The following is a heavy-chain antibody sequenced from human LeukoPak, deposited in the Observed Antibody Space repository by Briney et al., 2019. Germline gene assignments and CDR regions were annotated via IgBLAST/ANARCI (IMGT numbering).Heavy chain of an antibody. Sequence: ASVKVSCKASGYTFTSYGISWVRQAPGQGLEWMGWTSAYNGNTNYAQKLQGRVTMTTDTSTSTAYMELRSLRSDDTAVYYCATRENGFWYSSSFWGQGTLVTVSS. CDR3: ATRENGFWYSSSF. CDR2: TSAYNGNT. V-gene: IGHV1-18*01. CDR1: GYTFTSYG. J-gene: IGHJ4*02. D-gene: IGHD6-6*01.